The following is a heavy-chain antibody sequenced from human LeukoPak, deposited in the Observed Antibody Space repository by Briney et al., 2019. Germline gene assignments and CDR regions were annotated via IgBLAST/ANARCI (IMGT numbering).Heavy chain of an antibody. D-gene: IGHD5-12*01. V-gene: IGHV4-4*07. CDR3: ARGAGMVATLELDY. CDR1: GGSISSYY. CDR2: IYTSGST. Sequence: KPSETLSLTCTVSGGSISSYYWSWIRQPAGKGLEWIGRIYTSGSTNYNPSLKSRVTMSVDTSKNQFSLKLSSVTAADTAVYYCARGAGMVATLELDYWGQGTLVTVSS. J-gene: IGHJ4*02.